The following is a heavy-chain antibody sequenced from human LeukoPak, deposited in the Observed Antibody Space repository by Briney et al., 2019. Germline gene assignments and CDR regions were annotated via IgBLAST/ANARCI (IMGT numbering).Heavy chain of an antibody. V-gene: IGHV4/OR15-8*02. J-gene: IGHJ4*02. Sequence: SETLSLTCSVSGDSIRKDNRWTWVRRSPGKGLEWLGEIYDSGKTNYHPPLRSRIAISIDTAKRQFSLELTAVTAADTAVYYCANHYSGYIDYWGQGTLVTVSS. CDR1: GDSIRKDNR. D-gene: IGHD5-12*01. CDR3: ANHYSGYIDY. CDR2: IYDSGKT.